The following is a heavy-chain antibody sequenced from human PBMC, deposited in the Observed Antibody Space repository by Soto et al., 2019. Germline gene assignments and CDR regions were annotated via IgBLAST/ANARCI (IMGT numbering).Heavy chain of an antibody. V-gene: IGHV4-39*01. J-gene: IGHJ5*02. CDR3: ARRERAAGTDWWFDP. CDR2: IYYSGST. Sequence: SETLSLTCTVSGGSIRSSSFHWGWIRQPPGKGLEWIGSIYYSGSTYYSPSLKSRVTISVDTSKNQFSLKLSSVTVADSAVYYCARRERAAGTDWWFDPWGQGTLVT. CDR1: GGSIRSSSFH. D-gene: IGHD6-13*01.